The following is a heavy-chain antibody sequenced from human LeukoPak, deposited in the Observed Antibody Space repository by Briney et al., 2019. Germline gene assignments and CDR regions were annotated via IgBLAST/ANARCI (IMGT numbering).Heavy chain of an antibody. D-gene: IGHD3-10*01. CDR2: IYYSGST. V-gene: IGHV4-39*07. Sequence: PSETLSLTCTVSGGSISSSSYYWGWIRQPPGKGLEWIGSIYYSGSTYYSPSLKSRVTISVDTSKNQFSLKLSSVTAADTAVYYCARVGYYGSGSLLEWDYWGQGTLVTVSS. CDR1: GGSISSSSYY. J-gene: IGHJ4*02. CDR3: ARVGYYGSGSLLEWDY.